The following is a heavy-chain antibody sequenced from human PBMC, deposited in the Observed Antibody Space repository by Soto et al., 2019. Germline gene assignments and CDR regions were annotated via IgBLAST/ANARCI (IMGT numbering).Heavy chain of an antibody. CDR3: ARVGIAGTTFRGFDY. V-gene: IGHV3-33*01. D-gene: IGHD1-20*01. J-gene: IGHJ4*02. Sequence: QVQLVESGGGVVQPGRSLRLSCAASGFTFSIYGMHWVRQAPGKGLEWVALIWFDGSNKYYADSVKGRFTFSRDNSKNTLYLPMNNLRAEDTDVYYCARVGIAGTTFRGFDYWGQGTLVTVSS. CDR2: IWFDGSNK. CDR1: GFTFSIYG.